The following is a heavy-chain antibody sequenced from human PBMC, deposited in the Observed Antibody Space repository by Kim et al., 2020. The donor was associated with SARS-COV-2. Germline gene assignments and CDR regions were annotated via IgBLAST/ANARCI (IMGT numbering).Heavy chain of an antibody. CDR3: ARDFRDGYNCCNWFDP. Sequence: GGSLRLSCAASGFTFSSYWMSWVRQAPGKGLEWVANIKQDGSEKYYVDSVKGRFTISRDNAKNSLYLQMNSLRAEDTAVYYCARDFRDGYNCCNWFDPWGQGTLVTVSS. D-gene: IGHD5-12*01. CDR2: IKQDGSEK. CDR1: GFTFSSYW. J-gene: IGHJ5*02. V-gene: IGHV3-7*01.